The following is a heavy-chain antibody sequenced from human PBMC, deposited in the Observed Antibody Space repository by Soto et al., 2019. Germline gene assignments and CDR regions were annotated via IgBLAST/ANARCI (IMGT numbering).Heavy chain of an antibody. Sequence: ASVKVSCKASGYTFTSYDINWVRQATGQGLEWMGWMNANNGNTNYAQKFQGRVTITRNTSMSTAYMELSSLRSEDTAVYYCASRTGTTPDWYFDLWGRGTLVTVSS. V-gene: IGHV1-8*01. CDR3: ASRTGTTPDWYFDL. J-gene: IGHJ2*01. CDR1: GYTFTSYD. CDR2: MNANNGNT. D-gene: IGHD1-7*01.